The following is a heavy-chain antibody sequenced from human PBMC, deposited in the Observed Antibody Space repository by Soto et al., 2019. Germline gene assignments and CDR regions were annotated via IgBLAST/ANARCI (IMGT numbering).Heavy chain of an antibody. Sequence: SETLSLTCTVSGGSISSYYWSWIGRPPGKGLEWIGYIYYSGSTNYNPSLKSRVTVSVDTSKNQFSLKLSSVTAADTVVYYCASTHYYDSSGYSDYWGQGTLVTVSS. D-gene: IGHD3-22*01. CDR1: GGSISSYY. V-gene: IGHV4-59*01. J-gene: IGHJ4*02. CDR2: IYYSGST. CDR3: ASTHYYDSSGYSDY.